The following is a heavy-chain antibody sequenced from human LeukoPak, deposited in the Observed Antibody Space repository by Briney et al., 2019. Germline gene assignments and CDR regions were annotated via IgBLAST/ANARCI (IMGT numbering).Heavy chain of an antibody. Sequence: SETLSLTCTVSGGSISSSSYYWCWIRQRPGKGLEWIGSIYYSGSTYYNPSLKSRVTISVDTSKNQFSLRLSSVTAADTAVYYCARGWELLNDAFDIWGQGTMVTVSS. D-gene: IGHD1-26*01. CDR1: GGSISSSSYY. CDR2: IYYSGST. J-gene: IGHJ3*02. CDR3: ARGWELLNDAFDI. V-gene: IGHV4-39*01.